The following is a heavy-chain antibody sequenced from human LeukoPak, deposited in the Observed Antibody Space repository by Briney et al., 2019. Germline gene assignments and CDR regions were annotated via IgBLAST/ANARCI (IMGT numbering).Heavy chain of an antibody. CDR1: GGSFSGYY. CDR3: ARDPTAYYYDSYIGDFDY. Sequence: SETLSLTCAVYGGSFSGYYWSWIRQPPGKGLEWIGEINHSGSTNYNPSLKSRVTISVDTSKNQFSLKLSSVTAADTAVYYCARDPTAYYYDSYIGDFDYWGQGTLVTVSS. J-gene: IGHJ4*02. CDR2: INHSGST. D-gene: IGHD3-22*01. V-gene: IGHV4-34*01.